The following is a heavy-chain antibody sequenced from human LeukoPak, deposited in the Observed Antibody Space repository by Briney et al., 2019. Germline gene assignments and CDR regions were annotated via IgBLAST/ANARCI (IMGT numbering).Heavy chain of an antibody. D-gene: IGHD1-26*01. CDR2: ISGYNGNT. J-gene: IGHJ4*02. CDR1: GYTFTSYG. CDR3: ARWGVGTTFHNDY. Sequence: ASVTVSCKASGYTFTSYGNSWVRQAPGQGLEWMGWISGYNGNTNCAQKLQGSVTMTTDTSTSTAYMDLRSLRSDDTAVYYCARWGVGTTFHNDYWGQGTLVTVSS. V-gene: IGHV1-18*01.